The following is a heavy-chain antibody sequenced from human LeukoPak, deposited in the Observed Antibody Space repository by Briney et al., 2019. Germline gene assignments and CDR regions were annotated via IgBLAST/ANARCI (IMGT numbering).Heavy chain of an antibody. J-gene: IGHJ6*02. Sequence: SETLSLTCAVYGGSFSGYYRSWIRQPPGKGLEWIGYIYYSGSTYYNPSLKSRVTISVDTSKNQFSLKLSSVTAADTAVYYCARYYYYGMDVWGQGTTVTVSS. CDR3: ARYYYYGMDV. V-gene: IGHV4-30-4*08. CDR2: IYYSGST. CDR1: GGSFSGYY.